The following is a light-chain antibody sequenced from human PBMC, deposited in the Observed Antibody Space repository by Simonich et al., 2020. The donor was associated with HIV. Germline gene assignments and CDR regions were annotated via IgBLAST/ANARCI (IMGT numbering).Light chain of an antibody. V-gene: IGLV2-14*03. CDR1: SSDVGGSNS. CDR3: SSYTSSSTVV. CDR2: DVS. J-gene: IGLJ2*01. Sequence: QSALTQPASVSGSPGQSITISCTGTSSDVGGSNSVSWYQQHPGKAPKLMIYDVSNRPSGVSSRFSGSKSGNTASLTISGLQAEDEADYHCSSYTSSSTVVFGGGTKVTVL.